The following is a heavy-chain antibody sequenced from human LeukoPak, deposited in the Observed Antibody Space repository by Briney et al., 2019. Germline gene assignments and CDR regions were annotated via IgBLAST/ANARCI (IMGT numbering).Heavy chain of an antibody. Sequence: SETLSLTCAVYGGSFSGYYWSWIRQPPGKGLEWIGEINHSGSTNYNPSLKSRVTISVDTSKNQFSLKLSSVTAADTAVYYCARGRYSSRPRINYYFDYWGQGTLVTVSS. J-gene: IGHJ4*02. V-gene: IGHV4-34*01. CDR2: INHSGST. CDR1: GGSFSGYY. CDR3: ARGRYSSRPRINYYFDY. D-gene: IGHD6-13*01.